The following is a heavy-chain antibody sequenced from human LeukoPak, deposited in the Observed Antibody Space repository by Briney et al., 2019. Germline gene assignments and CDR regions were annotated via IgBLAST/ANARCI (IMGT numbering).Heavy chain of an antibody. D-gene: IGHD6-13*01. Sequence: GGSLRLSCAASGFTFSSYEMNWVRQAPGKGLEWVPYISSSGSTIYYADSVKGRFTISRDNAKNSLYLQMNSLRAEDTAVYYCAREAAAGTGWFDPWGQGTLVTVSS. CDR3: AREAAAGTGWFDP. CDR1: GFTFSSYE. J-gene: IGHJ5*02. CDR2: ISSSGSTI. V-gene: IGHV3-48*03.